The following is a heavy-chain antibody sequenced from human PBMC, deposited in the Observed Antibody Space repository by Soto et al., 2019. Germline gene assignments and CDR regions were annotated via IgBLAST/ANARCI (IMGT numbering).Heavy chain of an antibody. CDR3: AKDLGIAVAGPPDAFDI. J-gene: IGHJ3*02. Sequence: GESLKISCAASGFTFSSYAMSWVRQAPGKGLEWVSAISGSGGSTYYADSVKGRFTISRDNSKNTLYLQMNSLRAEDTAVYYCAKDLGIAVAGPPDAFDIWGQGTMVTVSS. V-gene: IGHV3-23*01. D-gene: IGHD6-19*01. CDR2: ISGSGGST. CDR1: GFTFSSYA.